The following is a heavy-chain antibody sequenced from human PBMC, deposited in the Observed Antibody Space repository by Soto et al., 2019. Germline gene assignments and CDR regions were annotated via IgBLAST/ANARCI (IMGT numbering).Heavy chain of an antibody. CDR2: INHSGST. V-gene: IGHV4-34*01. CDR3: ARCKADYYDSSGYCPFDY. D-gene: IGHD3-22*01. Sequence: SETLSLTCDLYGGSFSGYYCRWIRQPPGKGLEWIGEINHSGSTNYNPSLKSRVTISVDTSKNQFSLKLSSVTAADTAVYYCARCKADYYDSSGYCPFDYWGQGTLVTVSS. J-gene: IGHJ4*02. CDR1: GGSFSGYY.